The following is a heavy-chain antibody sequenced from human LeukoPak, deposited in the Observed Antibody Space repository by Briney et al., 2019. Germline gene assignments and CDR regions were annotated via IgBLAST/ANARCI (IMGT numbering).Heavy chain of an antibody. CDR3: AKDMEGSSGWPDAFDI. CDR2: ISGDGGST. D-gene: IGHD6-19*01. CDR1: GFTFDDYA. Sequence: PGASLRLSCAASGFTFDDYAMHWVRQAPGQGLEWVSLISGDGGSTYYADSVKGRFTISRDNSNNSLYMQMNSLRTEDTALYYCAKDMEGSSGWPDAFDIWGQGTMVTVSS. J-gene: IGHJ3*02. V-gene: IGHV3-43*02.